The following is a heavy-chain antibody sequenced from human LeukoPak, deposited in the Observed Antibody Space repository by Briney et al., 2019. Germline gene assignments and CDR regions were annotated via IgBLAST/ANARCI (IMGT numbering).Heavy chain of an antibody. D-gene: IGHD2-2*01. CDR3: AIAVVVPAAPTYYFDY. Sequence: GGSLRLSCAASGFTFSSYAMSWVRQAPGKGLEWVSAISGSGGSTYYADSVKGRSTISRDNSKNTLYLQMNSLRAEDTAVYYCAIAVVVPAAPTYYFDYWGQGTLVTVSS. CDR1: GFTFSSYA. J-gene: IGHJ4*02. CDR2: ISGSGGST. V-gene: IGHV3-23*01.